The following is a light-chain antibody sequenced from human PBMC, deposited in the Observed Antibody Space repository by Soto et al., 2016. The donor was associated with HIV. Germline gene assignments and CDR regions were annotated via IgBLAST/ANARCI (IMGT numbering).Light chain of an antibody. CDR1: SLRSYH. V-gene: IGLV3-19*01. CDR2: GKD. J-gene: IGLJ1*01. Sequence: SSELTQDPAVSVALGQTVRITCQGDSLRSYHASWYQQKPGQAPVLVIYGKDNRPSGIPDRFSGSSSGNTASLTITGAQAEDEADYYCNCRDSSGNHLEVFGTGTKVT. CDR3: NCRDSSGNHLEV.